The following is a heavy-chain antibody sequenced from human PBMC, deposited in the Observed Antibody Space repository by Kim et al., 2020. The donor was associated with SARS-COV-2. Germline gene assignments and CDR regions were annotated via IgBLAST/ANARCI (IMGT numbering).Heavy chain of an antibody. V-gene: IGHV3-11*06. CDR1: GFTFSDYY. D-gene: IGHD6-6*01. CDR2: ISSSSSYT. Sequence: GGSLRLSCAASGFTFSDYYMSWIRQAPGKGLEWVSYISSSSSYTNYADSVKGRFTISRDNAKNSLYLQMNSLRAEDTAVYYCASLMLPPSGDEYSSSSGWFDPWGQGTLVTVSS. J-gene: IGHJ5*02. CDR3: ASLMLPPSGDEYSSSSGWFDP.